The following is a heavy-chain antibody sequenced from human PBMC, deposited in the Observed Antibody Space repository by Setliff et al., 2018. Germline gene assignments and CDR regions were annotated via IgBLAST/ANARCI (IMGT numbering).Heavy chain of an antibody. V-gene: IGHV1-18*01. D-gene: IGHD3-10*01. J-gene: IGHJ4*02. CDR2: ISAYNGDT. CDR1: GYILTSSG. Sequence: GASVKVSCKASGYILTSSGITWVRQAPGQGLEWMGWISAYNGDTTYTQNLQGRLTLTTDISTSTAYMELGSLTTDDTAVYYCARVESMVRGKNILRHFDYWGQGIQVTVSS. CDR3: ARVESMVRGKNILRHFDY.